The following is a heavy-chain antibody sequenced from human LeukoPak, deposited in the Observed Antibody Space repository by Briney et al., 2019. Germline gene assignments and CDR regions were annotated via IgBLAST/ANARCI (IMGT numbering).Heavy chain of an antibody. CDR3: AKDVGKWESLHFFDY. J-gene: IGHJ4*02. CDR1: GFTFSSYA. V-gene: IGHV3-23*01. D-gene: IGHD1-26*01. Sequence: GGSLRLSCAASGFTFSSYAMNRVRQAPGKGLEWVSGISASSSIYYADSVKGRFTISRDDSRNTLYLQMNSLRGDDTAVYYCAKDVGKWESLHFFDYWGQGTLVTVSS. CDR2: ISASSSI.